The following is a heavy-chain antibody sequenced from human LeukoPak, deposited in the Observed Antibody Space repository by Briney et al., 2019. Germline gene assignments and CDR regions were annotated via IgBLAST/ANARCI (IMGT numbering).Heavy chain of an antibody. V-gene: IGHV4-39*01. J-gene: IGHJ4*02. Sequence: SETLSLTCTVCGGSISISSYYWGWIRQPPGKGLEWIGSIYYSGSTYYNPSLKSRVTISVDTSKNQFSLKLSSVTAADTAVYYCASPGVYCSGGSCYGAMGGSIDYWGQGTLVTVSS. CDR2: IYYSGST. D-gene: IGHD2-15*01. CDR1: GGSISISSYY. CDR3: ASPGVYCSGGSCYGAMGGSIDY.